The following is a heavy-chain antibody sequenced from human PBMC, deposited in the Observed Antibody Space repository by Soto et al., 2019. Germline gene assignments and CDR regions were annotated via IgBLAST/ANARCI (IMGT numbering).Heavy chain of an antibody. CDR1: VDHVSINSAV. CDR3: AALLGNGWLDH. V-gene: IGHV6-1*01. Sequence: QVQLQQSGPGLVKPSQTLSLTCAIYVDHVSINSAVWNWIRQSTSRGLAWLGRTYYRSIWQNEYEVSMNSRITNSPDAPKHESSLQLNTVTPFDTAMYDSAALLGNGWLDHLGQGTMVAVSS. J-gene: IGHJ4*02. D-gene: IGHD6-25*01. CDR2: TYYRSIWQN.